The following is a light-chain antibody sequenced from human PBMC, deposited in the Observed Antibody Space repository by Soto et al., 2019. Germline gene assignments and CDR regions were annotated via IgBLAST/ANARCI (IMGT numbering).Light chain of an antibody. J-gene: IGKJ5*01. CDR3: QHRMYLPLT. CDR2: DAS. Sequence: EVVMTQSPATLSVSPGERATLSCRASQSISSDLAWYQQKPGQAPRLLIYDASNRATGIPARFSGSGSETDFTLTISSLEPEDFAVYSCQHRMYLPLTFGQRTRLEI. V-gene: IGKV3-11*01. CDR1: QSISSD.